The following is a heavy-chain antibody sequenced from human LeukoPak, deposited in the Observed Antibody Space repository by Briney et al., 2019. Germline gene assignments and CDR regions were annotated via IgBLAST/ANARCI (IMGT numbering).Heavy chain of an antibody. CDR2: IYYSGTT. J-gene: IGHJ4*02. Sequence: SETLSLTCTASGGSISNYYWSWIRQPPGKGLEWIGYIYYSGTTNYNPSLKSRVTISVDTSKNQFSLKLSSVTAADTAVYYCARDSPWGGCDYWGQGTLVTVSS. CDR3: ARDSPWGGCDY. D-gene: IGHD6-19*01. V-gene: IGHV4-59*01. CDR1: GGSISNYY.